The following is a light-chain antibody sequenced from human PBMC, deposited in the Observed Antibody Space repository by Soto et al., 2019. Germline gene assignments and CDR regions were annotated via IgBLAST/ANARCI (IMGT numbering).Light chain of an antibody. J-gene: IGKJ1*01. Sequence: DIQMTQAPSTLSASEGDRVTITCRARQSISSWLAWYQQKPGKAPKLLIYDASSLESGVPSRFSGSGSGTEFTLTISSLQPDDFATYYCQQYNSYRVTFGQGTKVDIK. CDR3: QQYNSYRVT. CDR1: QSISSW. V-gene: IGKV1-5*01. CDR2: DAS.